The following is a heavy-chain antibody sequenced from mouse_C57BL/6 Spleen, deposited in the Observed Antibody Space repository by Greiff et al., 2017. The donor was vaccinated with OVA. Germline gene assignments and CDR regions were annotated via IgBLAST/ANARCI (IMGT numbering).Heavy chain of an antibody. CDR3: ARSTTVVATRAWFAY. J-gene: IGHJ3*01. CDR2: INPGSGGT. CDR1: GYAFTNYL. Sequence: QVQLQQSGAELVRPGTSVKVSCKASGYAFTNYLIEWVKQRPGQGLEWIGVINPGSGGTNYNEKLKGKGTLTAYKSSRAAYMQLSSLTSEDSAVYFCARSTTVVATRAWFAYWGQGTLVTVSA. V-gene: IGHV1-54*01. D-gene: IGHD1-1*01.